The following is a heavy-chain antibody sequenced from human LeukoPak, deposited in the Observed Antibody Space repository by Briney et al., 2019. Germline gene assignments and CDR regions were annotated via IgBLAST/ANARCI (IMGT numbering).Heavy chain of an antibody. Sequence: GSLRLSCVVSGFSVSNNYVSWVRQAPGKGLEWVSVIYSGNTIKYADSVKGRFTISRDNSKNTLYLQMNSLRAEDTAVYYCVKDQKKGYSYGYVFYYYYMDVWGKGTTVTISS. CDR1: GFSVSNNY. CDR2: IYSGNTI. CDR3: VKDQKKGYSYGYVFYYYYMDV. J-gene: IGHJ6*03. D-gene: IGHD5-18*01. V-gene: IGHV3-66*01.